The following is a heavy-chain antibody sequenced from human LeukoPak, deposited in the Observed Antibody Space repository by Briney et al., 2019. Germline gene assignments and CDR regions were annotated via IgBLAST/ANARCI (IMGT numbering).Heavy chain of an antibody. CDR3: ARGPGSTSGYYFDY. CDR2: ITSSSAYI. Sequence: GGSQRLSCAASGFTFGSFNMNWVLQAPGKGLEWISSITSSSAYIYYADSVKGRFTVSRDNAKESLYLQMNSLRAEDTAVYYCARGPGSTSGYYFDYWGQGTLVTVSS. V-gene: IGHV3-21*01. CDR1: GFTFGSFN. D-gene: IGHD3-9*01. J-gene: IGHJ4*02.